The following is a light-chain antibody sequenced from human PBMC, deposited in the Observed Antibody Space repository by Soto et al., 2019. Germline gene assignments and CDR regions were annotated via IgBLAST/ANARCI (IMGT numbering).Light chain of an antibody. CDR1: QTVNNY. CDR3: QQRSNSLT. V-gene: IGKV3-11*01. CDR2: DAS. Sequence: PGESATLSCRTSQTVNNYVAWYQQRHGQPPRLLIHDASKRATGVPARFSGSGSGTDFTLTISSLEPEDSAVYYCQQRSNSLTFGGWTKVEIK. J-gene: IGKJ4*01.